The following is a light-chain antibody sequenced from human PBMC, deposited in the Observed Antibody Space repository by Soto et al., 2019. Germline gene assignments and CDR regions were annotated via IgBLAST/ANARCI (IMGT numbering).Light chain of an antibody. CDR2: GAS. CDR1: QSLSRS. V-gene: IGKV3-20*01. Sequence: EIVLAHAPATLSFSPGEIAALSFRASQSLSRSLAWYQQKPGQAPRLLIYGASNRATGIPDRFSGSGSGTDFTLTISRLEPEDFAVYYCQQYGSSGTFGQGTKVDIK. CDR3: QQYGSSGT. J-gene: IGKJ1*01.